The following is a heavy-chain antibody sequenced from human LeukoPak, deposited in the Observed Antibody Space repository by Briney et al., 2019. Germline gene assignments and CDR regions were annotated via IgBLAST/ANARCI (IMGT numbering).Heavy chain of an antibody. J-gene: IGHJ4*02. CDR2: INPNSGDT. V-gene: IGHV1-2*06. Sequence: ASVKVSCKASGYTFTGYYMHWVRQAPGQGLEWMGRINPNSGDTNYAQKFQGRVTMTGDTSITTAYMELNSLRSDDTAVYYCAKAKPQGSDRDFDYWGQGTLVTVSS. D-gene: IGHD1-14*01. CDR3: AKAKPQGSDRDFDY. CDR1: GYTFTGYY.